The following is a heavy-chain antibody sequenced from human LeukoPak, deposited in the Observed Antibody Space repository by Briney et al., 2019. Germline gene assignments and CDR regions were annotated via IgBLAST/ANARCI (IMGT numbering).Heavy chain of an antibody. Sequence: GASVKVSCKASGYTFTDYYIHWVRQAPGQGLEWMGWINPNDGGTNSAQKFQGRVTMTRDTSISTAYMELSRLRSDDTAVYYCARERRYGGNSGLSDYWGQGTLVTVSS. CDR1: GYTFTDYY. D-gene: IGHD2-21*02. CDR3: ARERRYGGNSGLSDY. V-gene: IGHV1-2*02. CDR2: INPNDGGT. J-gene: IGHJ4*02.